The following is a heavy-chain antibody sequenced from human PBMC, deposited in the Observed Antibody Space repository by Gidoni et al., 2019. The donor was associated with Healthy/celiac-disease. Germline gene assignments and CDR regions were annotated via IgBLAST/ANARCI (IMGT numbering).Heavy chain of an antibody. Sequence: QVQLVQPGAEVKKPGSAVKVSCKASGGTCSSYAISWVRQAPGQGLEWMGGIIPIFGTANYAQKFQGRVTITADESTSPAYMELSSLRSEDTAVYYCARRGRRAIAAAVYEFDYGGQGTLVTVSS. V-gene: IGHV1-69*01. CDR1: GGTCSSYA. CDR2: IIPIFGTA. CDR3: ARRGRRAIAAAVYEFDY. D-gene: IGHD6-13*01. J-gene: IGHJ4*02.